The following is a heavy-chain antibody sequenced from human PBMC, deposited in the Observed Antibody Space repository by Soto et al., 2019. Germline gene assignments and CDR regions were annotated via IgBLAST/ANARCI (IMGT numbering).Heavy chain of an antibody. J-gene: IGHJ3*01. V-gene: IGHV1-46*03. Sequence: QVQLMQSGAEVKQPGASVKVSCKASGYTFTNYYMHWVRQVPGQGLEWMGIINPSGGGPAHAQNCRGRLTTTSDTSTTTIYMELNSLRSEDTAVYFCARSAMGGDGALDVWGQGTMVTVSS. CDR3: ARSAMGGDGALDV. CDR2: INPSGGGP. CDR1: GYTFTNYY. D-gene: IGHD2-2*01.